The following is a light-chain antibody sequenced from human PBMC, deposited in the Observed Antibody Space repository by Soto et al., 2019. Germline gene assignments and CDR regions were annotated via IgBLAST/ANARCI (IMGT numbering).Light chain of an antibody. CDR2: HAS. Sequence: IVLMQSPDTLSLSPGERATLSCRASRSLSSDYLAWYQQKPGQAPRLLFYHASRRATGTPDRFSVSGSGTDFTLTISRLEPGDFAVYYCQQYGSSRTFGQGTRLEIK. CDR3: QQYGSSRT. J-gene: IGKJ5*01. CDR1: RSLSSDY. V-gene: IGKV3-20*01.